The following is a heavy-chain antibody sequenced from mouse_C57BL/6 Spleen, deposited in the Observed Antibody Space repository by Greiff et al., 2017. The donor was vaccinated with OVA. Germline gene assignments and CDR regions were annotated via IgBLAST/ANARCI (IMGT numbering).Heavy chain of an antibody. J-gene: IGHJ2*01. CDR1: GFTFSDYG. D-gene: IGHD2-1*01. CDR2: ISSGSSNI. CDR3: ARLYRDYFDY. Sequence: EVKLVESGGGLVKPGGSLKLSCAASGFTFSDYGMHWVRQAPEKGLEWVAYISSGSSNIYYADTVKGRFTLSRDNAKHTLFLQMTSLRAEDTARYYFARLYRDYFDYWGQGTTLTVSS. V-gene: IGHV5-17*01.